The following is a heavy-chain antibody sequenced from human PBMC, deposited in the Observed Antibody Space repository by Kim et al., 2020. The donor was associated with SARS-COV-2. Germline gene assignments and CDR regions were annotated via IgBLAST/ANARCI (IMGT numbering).Heavy chain of an antibody. V-gene: IGHV3-30*18. D-gene: IGHD3-10*01. J-gene: IGHJ3*02. Sequence: GGSLRLSCAASGFTFSSYGMHWVRQAPGKGLEWVAVISYDGSNKYYADSVKGRFTISRDNSKNTLYLQMNSLRAEDTAVYYCAKDPTRVGAIRGDIWGQGTMVTVSS. CDR3: AKDPTRVGAIRGDI. CDR2: ISYDGSNK. CDR1: GFTFSSYG.